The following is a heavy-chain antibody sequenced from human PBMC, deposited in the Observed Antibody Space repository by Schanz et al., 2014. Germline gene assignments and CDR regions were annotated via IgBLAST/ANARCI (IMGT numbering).Heavy chain of an antibody. D-gene: IGHD6-13*01. CDR1: GFTFSNFA. CDR3: AGYHRQLVVRIGGYCGMDV. Sequence: QVQLVESGGGVVQPGRSLRLSCAASGFTFSNFAIHWVRQAPGKGLEWVAGISYDGSHKDYADSVKGRFTISRDNSKSALYLQMNSLKAEDTTAYYCAGYHRQLVVRIGGYCGMDVWGQGTTVTVSS. J-gene: IGHJ6*02. V-gene: IGHV3-30*04. CDR2: ISYDGSHK.